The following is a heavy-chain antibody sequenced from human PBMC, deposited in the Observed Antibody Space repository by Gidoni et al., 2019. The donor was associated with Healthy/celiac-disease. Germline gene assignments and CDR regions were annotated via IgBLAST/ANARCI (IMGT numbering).Heavy chain of an antibody. Sequence: QVQLQESGPGLVKPSETLSLTCTVSGGSISSYYWSWIRQPPGKGLEWIGYIYYSGSTNYNPSLKSRVTISVDTSKNQFSLKLSSVTAADTAVYYCARSPGGTSIADFDYWGQGTLVTVSS. CDR2: IYYSGST. J-gene: IGHJ4*02. D-gene: IGHD6-6*01. V-gene: IGHV4-59*01. CDR3: ARSPGGTSIADFDY. CDR1: GGSISSYY.